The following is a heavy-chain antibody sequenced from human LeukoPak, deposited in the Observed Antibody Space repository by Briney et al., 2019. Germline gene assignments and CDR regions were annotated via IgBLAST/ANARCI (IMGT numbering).Heavy chain of an antibody. D-gene: IGHD5-18*01. Sequence: GGSLRLSCAASGFTFDDYAIHWVRQAPGKGLEWVSGISWNSGSIGYADSVKGRFTISRDNAKNSLYLQMNSLRAEDTALYYCAKDLIRDYSYGYGLGMDVWGQGTTVTVSS. CDR3: AKDLIRDYSYGYGLGMDV. J-gene: IGHJ6*02. CDR2: ISWNSGSI. V-gene: IGHV3-9*01. CDR1: GFTFDDYA.